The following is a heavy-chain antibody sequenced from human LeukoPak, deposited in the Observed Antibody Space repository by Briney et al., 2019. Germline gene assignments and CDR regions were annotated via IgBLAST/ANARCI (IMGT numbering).Heavy chain of an antibody. CDR3: VRGGSSGNIAARCPDY. Sequence: GGSLRLSCEASGFTFSSYAMHWVRQAPGKGLEWISYINSISDTIYYADSVKGRFTISRDNAKNSLYLQMNSLRDEDTAVYYCVRGGSSGNIAARCPDYWGQGTLVTVSS. CDR2: INSISDTI. CDR1: GFTFSSYA. V-gene: IGHV3-48*02. D-gene: IGHD6-6*01. J-gene: IGHJ4*02.